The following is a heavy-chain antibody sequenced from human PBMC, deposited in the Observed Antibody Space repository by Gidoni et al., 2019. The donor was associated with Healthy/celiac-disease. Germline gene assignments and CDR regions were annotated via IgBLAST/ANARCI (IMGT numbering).Heavy chain of an antibody. CDR3: ARARRLIAVAGRVWFDP. CDR1: VGSFSGSY. V-gene: IGHV4-34*01. D-gene: IGHD6-19*01. J-gene: IGHJ5*02. CDR2: INHSGST. Sequence: QVQLQQWGAGLLKPSETLSLTCAVYVGSFSGSYWSWIRQPPGKGLDWIGEINHSGSTNYNPSLKSRVTISVDTSKNQFSLKLSSVTAADTAVYYCARARRLIAVAGRVWFDPWGQGTLVTVSS.